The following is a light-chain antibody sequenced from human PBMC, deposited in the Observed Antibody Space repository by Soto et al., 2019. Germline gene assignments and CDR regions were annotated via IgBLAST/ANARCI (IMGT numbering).Light chain of an antibody. Sequence: DIQMTQSPSSLSASVGDRVTITCRASQSISRNLNWYQQKPRKAPNLLIFGSSTLQTGVPSRFTGSGSGTDFTLTISSLQPEDFATYYCQHSYDILWTFGKVTNVEIK. CDR1: QSISRN. J-gene: IGKJ1*01. CDR3: QHSYDILWT. V-gene: IGKV1-39*01. CDR2: GSS.